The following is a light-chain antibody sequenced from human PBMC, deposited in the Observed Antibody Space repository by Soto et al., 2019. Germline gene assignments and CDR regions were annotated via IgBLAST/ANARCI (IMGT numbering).Light chain of an antibody. CDR2: VGTGGIVG. CDR3: GADHGSGSNFVL. Sequence: QAVVTQPPSASASLGASVTLICILSSGYSNYKVDWFQQRPGKGPRFVIRVGTGGIVGSKGDGIPDRFSVLDPGLNRYLTIKIIQEEDESDYHCGADHGSGSNFVLFGGGTKLTVL. J-gene: IGLJ2*01. V-gene: IGLV9-49*01. CDR1: SGYSNYK.